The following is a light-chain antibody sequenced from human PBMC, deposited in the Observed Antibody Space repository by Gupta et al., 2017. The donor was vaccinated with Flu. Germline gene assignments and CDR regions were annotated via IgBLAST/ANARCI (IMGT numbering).Light chain of an antibody. CDR1: GDKY. CDR2: QDS. V-gene: IGLV3-1*01. J-gene: IGLJ3*02. Sequence: GDKYACWYQQKPGQSPVLVIYQDSKRPSGIPERFSGSNSGNTATLTISGTQAMDEADYYCQAWDSSPNWVFGGGTKLTVL. CDR3: QAWDSSPNWV.